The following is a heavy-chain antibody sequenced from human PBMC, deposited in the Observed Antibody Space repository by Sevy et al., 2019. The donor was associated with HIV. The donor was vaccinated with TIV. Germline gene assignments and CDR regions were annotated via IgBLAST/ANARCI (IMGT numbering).Heavy chain of an antibody. CDR3: ARARHGGGFWSGYYVDLQDYYYGMDV. D-gene: IGHD3-3*01. Sequence: GGSVRLSCAASGFTFSSYAMHWVRQAPGKGLEWVAVISYDGSNKYYADSVKGRFTISRDNSKNTLYLQMNSLRAEDTAVYYCARARHGGGFWSGYYVDLQDYYYGMDVWGQGTTVTVSS. CDR2: ISYDGSNK. CDR1: GFTFSSYA. J-gene: IGHJ6*02. V-gene: IGHV3-30-3*01.